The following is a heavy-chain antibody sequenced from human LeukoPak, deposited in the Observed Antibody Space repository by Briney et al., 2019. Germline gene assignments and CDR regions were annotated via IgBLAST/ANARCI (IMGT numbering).Heavy chain of an antibody. D-gene: IGHD1-26*01. J-gene: IGHJ4*02. CDR2: IWYGGSNK. Sequence: PGRSLRLSCAASGFTFSSYGMHWVRQAPGKGLEWVAVIWYGGSNKYYADSVKGRFTISRDNSKNTLYLQMNSLRAEDTAVYYCAKDHNIVGATYLDYWGQGTLVTVSS. CDR1: GFTFSSYG. CDR3: AKDHNIVGATYLDY. V-gene: IGHV3-30*18.